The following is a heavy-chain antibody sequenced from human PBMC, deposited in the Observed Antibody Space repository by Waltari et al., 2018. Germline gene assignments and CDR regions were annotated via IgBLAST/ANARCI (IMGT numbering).Heavy chain of an antibody. J-gene: IGHJ4*02. CDR1: GGSFSGYY. CDR3: ARSYDFWRTGAFSY. D-gene: IGHD3-3*01. Sequence: QVQLQQWGAGLLKPSETLSLTCAVYGGSFSGYYWSWIRQPPGKGLEWMGDINHRGSTTYNRSLNSRVTISVDASKNQCSLKLSSVTAADTAVYYWARSYDFWRTGAFSYWGQGTLVTVSS. CDR2: INHRGST. V-gene: IGHV4-34*01.